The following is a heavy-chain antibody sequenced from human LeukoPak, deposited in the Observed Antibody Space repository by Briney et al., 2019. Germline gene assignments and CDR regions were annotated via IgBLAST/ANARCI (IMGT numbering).Heavy chain of an antibody. V-gene: IGHV4-39*07. Sequence: SETLSLTCTVSGGSISSSSYYWGWIRQPPGTGLEWIGSIYYSGSTYYNPSLKSRVTISVDTSKNQFSLKLSSVTAADTAVYYCALRGVIIGSEFDYWGQGTLVTVSS. CDR2: IYYSGST. J-gene: IGHJ4*02. CDR1: GGSISSSSYY. CDR3: ALRGVIIGSEFDY. D-gene: IGHD3-10*01.